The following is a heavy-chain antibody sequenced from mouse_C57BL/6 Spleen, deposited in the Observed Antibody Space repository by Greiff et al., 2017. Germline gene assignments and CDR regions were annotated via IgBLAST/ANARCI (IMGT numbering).Heavy chain of an antibody. V-gene: IGHV1-80*01. Sequence: VQLQQSGASVKISCKASGYAFSSYWMNWVKQRPGKGLEWIGQIYPGDGDTNYNGKFKGKATLTADKSSSTAYMQLSSLTSEDSAVYFCARWDDYGGAYWGQGTLVTVSA. CDR2: IYPGDGDT. CDR3: ARWDDYGGAY. J-gene: IGHJ3*01. D-gene: IGHD2-4*01. CDR1: GYAFSSYW.